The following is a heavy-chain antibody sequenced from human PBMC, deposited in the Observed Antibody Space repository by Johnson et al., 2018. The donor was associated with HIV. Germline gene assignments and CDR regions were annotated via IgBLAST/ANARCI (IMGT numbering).Heavy chain of an antibody. CDR1: GFTFSSYA. CDR2: ISGSGGST. V-gene: IGHV3-23*04. J-gene: IGHJ3*02. CDR3: AKEGQDLRSSSSDDAFDI. Sequence: VQLVESGGVVVQPGGSLRLSCAASGFTFSSYAMSWVRQAPGKGLEWVSAISGSGGSTYYADSVKGRFTISRDNSKNTLYLQMNSLRAEDTAVYYCAKEGQDLRSSSSDDAFDIWGQGTMVTVSS. D-gene: IGHD6-13*01.